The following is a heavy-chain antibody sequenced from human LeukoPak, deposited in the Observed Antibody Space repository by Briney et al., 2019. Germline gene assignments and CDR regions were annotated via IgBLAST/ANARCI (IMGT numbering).Heavy chain of an antibody. D-gene: IGHD6-19*01. V-gene: IGHV4-59*08. J-gene: IGHJ4*02. Sequence: SETLSLTCTVSGGSISSYYWNWIRQPPGKGLEWIGNIYYSGSTNYNPSLKSRVTISADTSKNQFSLRLSFVTAADTAVYYCASNKGQWLFSDWGQGTLVTVSS. CDR1: GGSISSYY. CDR3: ASNKGQWLFSD. CDR2: IYYSGST.